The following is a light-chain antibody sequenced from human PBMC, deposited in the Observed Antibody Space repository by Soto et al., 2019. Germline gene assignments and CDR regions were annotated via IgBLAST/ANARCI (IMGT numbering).Light chain of an antibody. J-gene: IGKJ1*01. Sequence: IVMTQSPATLSVSPGEGVTLSCRASQSVDNNLAWYQQKPGQAPRLLIYGASTRATGIPGTFSGSGSGTEFPLTISSLQSEDFAVYYCQQYNNWPRTFGQGTTVEIK. CDR2: GAS. CDR3: QQYNNWPRT. CDR1: QSVDNN. V-gene: IGKV3-15*01.